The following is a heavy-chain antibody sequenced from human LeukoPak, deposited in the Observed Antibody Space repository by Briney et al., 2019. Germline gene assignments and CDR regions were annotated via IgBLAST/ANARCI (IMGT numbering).Heavy chain of an antibody. D-gene: IGHD3-3*01. J-gene: IGHJ4*02. CDR1: GFTFSSYA. CDR2: ISGSGGST. Sequence: GGSLRLSCAASGFTFSSYAMSWVRQAPGKGLEWVSAISGSGGSTYYADSVKGRFTTSRDNSKNTLYLQMNSLRAEDTAVYYCAKDDYDFWSGYYHFDYWGQGTLVTVSS. V-gene: IGHV3-23*01. CDR3: AKDDYDFWSGYYHFDY.